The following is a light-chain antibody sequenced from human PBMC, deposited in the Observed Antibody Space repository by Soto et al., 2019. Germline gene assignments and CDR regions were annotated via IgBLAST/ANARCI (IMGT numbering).Light chain of an antibody. J-gene: IGLJ3*02. CDR1: RSNIGRNF. V-gene: IGLV1-47*01. CDR3: AAWDDTLDAQV. CDR2: RNN. Sequence: QSVLTQSPSASGTPGQRVTISCSGSRSNIGRNFAYWYQHVPGTAPRLLIQRNNERPSGVPDRFSGSKSGTSVSLAISGLRSEDECTYYCAAWDDTLDAQVFGGGTKLTVL.